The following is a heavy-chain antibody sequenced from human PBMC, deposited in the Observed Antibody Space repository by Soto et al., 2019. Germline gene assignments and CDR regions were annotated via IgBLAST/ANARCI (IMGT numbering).Heavy chain of an antibody. CDR1: GYTFTSYG. CDR2: ISAYNDNT. V-gene: IGHV1-18*01. Sequence: ASVKVSCKASGYTFTSYGISWVRQAPGQGLEWMGWISAYNDNTNYAQKLQGRVTMTTDTSTSTAYMELRSLRSDDTAVYYCARGLEAVAGGLDAFDIWGQGTMVTVSS. J-gene: IGHJ3*02. D-gene: IGHD6-19*01. CDR3: ARGLEAVAGGLDAFDI.